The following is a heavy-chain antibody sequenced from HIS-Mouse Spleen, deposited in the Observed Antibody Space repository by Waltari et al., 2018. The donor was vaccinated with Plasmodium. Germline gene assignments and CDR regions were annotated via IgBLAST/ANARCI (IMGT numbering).Heavy chain of an antibody. D-gene: IGHD3-3*01. V-gene: IGHV4-34*01. CDR3: ARVTSSGVYWYFDL. CDR2: RNHSGST. J-gene: IGHJ2*01. CDR1: GGSFSGYY. Sequence: QVQLQQWGAGLLKPSETLSLTCAVYGGSFSGYYWSWIRQPPGKGLEWIGERNHSGSTNHNPSLKIRVTISVYTSKNQFSLKLSSVTAADTAVYYCARVTSSGVYWYFDLWGRGTLVTVSS.